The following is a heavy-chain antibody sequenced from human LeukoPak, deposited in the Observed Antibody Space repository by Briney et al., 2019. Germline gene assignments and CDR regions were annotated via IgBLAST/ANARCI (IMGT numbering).Heavy chain of an antibody. CDR3: ARADQGPLDY. V-gene: IGHV3-23*01. CDR1: GFTFSSYA. CDR2: ISGSGSST. Sequence: GGSLRLSCAASGFTFSSYAMSWVRQAPGKGLEWVSTISGSGSSTYYADSVKGRFTISRDNSKNTLFLQMNSLRAEDTAVFYCARADQGPLDYWGQGTLVTVSS. D-gene: IGHD2-2*01. J-gene: IGHJ4*02.